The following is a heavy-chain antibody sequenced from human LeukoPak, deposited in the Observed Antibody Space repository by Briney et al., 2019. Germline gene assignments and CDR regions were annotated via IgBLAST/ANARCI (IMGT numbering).Heavy chain of an antibody. CDR2: IWYDGSNK. CDR1: GFTFSSYG. V-gene: IGHV3-33*06. J-gene: IGHJ6*03. CDR3: AKSLGYYDSSGYHYMDV. Sequence: PGRXLRLSCAASGFTFSSYGMHWVRQARGKGLEGVAVIWYDGSNKYYADSVKGGLTIYRENSKKTLYMQIKSLRAEDTAVYYCAKSLGYYDSSGYHYMDVWGKGTTVTVSS. D-gene: IGHD3-22*01.